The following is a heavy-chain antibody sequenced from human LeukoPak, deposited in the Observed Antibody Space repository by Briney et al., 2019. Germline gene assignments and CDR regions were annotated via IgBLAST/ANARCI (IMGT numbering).Heavy chain of an antibody. D-gene: IGHD1-26*01. CDR1: GYTFTVYY. CDR2: INPNSGGT. V-gene: IGHV1-2*02. J-gene: IGHJ4*02. Sequence: ASVKVSCKASGYTFTVYYMHWVRQAPGQGLEWMGWINPNSGGTTYAQKFQGRVTMTRDTSTSTAYMELSRLRSADTAVYYSARFRLGATHYFDYWGQGTLVTVSS. CDR3: ARFRLGATHYFDY.